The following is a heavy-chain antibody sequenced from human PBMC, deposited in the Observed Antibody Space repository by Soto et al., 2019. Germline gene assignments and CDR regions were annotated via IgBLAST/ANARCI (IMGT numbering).Heavy chain of an antibody. CDR1: GGSISSYY. CDR2: IYYSGST. CDR3: ARGGGDYYDSSGYYYVHYGMDV. V-gene: IGHV4-59*01. Sequence: PSETLSLTCTGSGGSISSYYWSWIRQPPGKGLEWIGYIYYSGSTNYNPSLKSRVTISVDTSKNQFSLKLSSVTAADTAVYYCARGGGDYYDSSGYYYVHYGMDVWGQGTTVSVSS. J-gene: IGHJ6*02. D-gene: IGHD3-22*01.